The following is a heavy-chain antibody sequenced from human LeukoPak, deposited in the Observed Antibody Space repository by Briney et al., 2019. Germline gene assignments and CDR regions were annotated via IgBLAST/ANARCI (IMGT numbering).Heavy chain of an antibody. D-gene: IGHD5-18*01. CDR1: GGSISSGSYY. J-gene: IGHJ2*01. V-gene: IGHV4-61*02. CDR3: AREVRGYSYGYRPTELYWYIDV. CDR2: IYTSGST. Sequence: PSETLSLTCTVSGGSISSGSYYWSWLRQPAGKGLEWIVRIYTSGSTNYNPSLKSRVTISVDTSKNQFSLKLSSVTAADTAVYYCAREVRGYSYGYRPTELYWYIDVWGRGTLVTVSS.